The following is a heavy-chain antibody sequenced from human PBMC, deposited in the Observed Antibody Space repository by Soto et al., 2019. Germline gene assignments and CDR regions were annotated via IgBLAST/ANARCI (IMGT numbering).Heavy chain of an antibody. V-gene: IGHV4-39*01. CDR1: GGSISSSSYY. Sequence: NPSGTLSLTCTVSGGSISSSSYYWGWIRQPPGKGLEWIGSIYYSGSTYYNPSLKSRVTISVDTSKNQFSLKLSSVTAADTAVYYCASFGLNWNYVFPSFDYWGQGTLVTVSS. J-gene: IGHJ4*02. D-gene: IGHD1-7*01. CDR2: IYYSGST. CDR3: ASFGLNWNYVFPSFDY.